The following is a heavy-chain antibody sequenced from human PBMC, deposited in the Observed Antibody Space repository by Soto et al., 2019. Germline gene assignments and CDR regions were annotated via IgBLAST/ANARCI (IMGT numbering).Heavy chain of an antibody. D-gene: IGHD6-13*01. CDR1: GGSISSYY. CDR3: ASDTAAAGPTLDY. CDR2: IYYTGST. J-gene: IGHJ4*02. Sequence: QVQLQESGPGLVKPSETLSLTCTVSGGSISSYYWSWIRQPPGKGLEWIGYIYYTGSTNYNPSLKRRVTMSVDTSKNQVSLKLSSVTAADTAVYYWASDTAAAGPTLDYWGQGTLVTVSS. V-gene: IGHV4-59*01.